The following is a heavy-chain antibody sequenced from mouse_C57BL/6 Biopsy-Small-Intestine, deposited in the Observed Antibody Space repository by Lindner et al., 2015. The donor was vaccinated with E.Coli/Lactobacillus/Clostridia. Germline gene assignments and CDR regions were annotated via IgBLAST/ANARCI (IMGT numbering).Heavy chain of an antibody. D-gene: IGHD2-5*01. CDR3: ARDFFRGDSKAPTYWYFDL. Sequence: SVKVSCKASGGIFSGYGFSWVRQAPGQGLEWMGRVIPIFGISNYAQQFQGRVTITADKSTSTAYMELSSLRSEDTAVYYCARDFFRGDSKAPTYWYFDLWGRGTLVTVSS. CDR1: GGIFSGYG. V-gene: IGHV1-69*02. CDR2: VIPIFGIS. J-gene: IGHJ1*01.